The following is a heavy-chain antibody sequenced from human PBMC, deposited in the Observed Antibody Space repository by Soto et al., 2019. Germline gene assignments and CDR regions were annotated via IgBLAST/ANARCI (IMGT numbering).Heavy chain of an antibody. CDR3: AKDRWYCSSTSCYAFDI. CDR2: ISYDGSNK. CDR1: GFTFSSYG. J-gene: IGHJ3*02. V-gene: IGHV3-30*18. Sequence: GGSLRLSCAASGFTFSSYGMHWVRQAPGKGLEWVAVISYDGSNKYYADSVKGRFTISRDNSKNTLYLQMNSLRAEDTAVYYCAKDRWYCSSTSCYAFDIWGQGTMVTVS. D-gene: IGHD2-2*01.